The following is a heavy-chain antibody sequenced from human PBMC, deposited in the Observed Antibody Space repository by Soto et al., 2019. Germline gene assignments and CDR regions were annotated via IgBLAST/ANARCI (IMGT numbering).Heavy chain of an antibody. CDR2: IYWDDDK. D-gene: IGHD3-3*01. CDR1: GFSLTTSGVG. CDR3: AHRVLRTVFGLVTTTAIYFDF. J-gene: IGHJ4*02. V-gene: IGHV2-5*02. Sequence: QITLNESGPTQVKPRQTLTLTCTFSGFSLTTSGVGVGWIRQSPGKAPEWLALIYWDDDKRYRPSLKRRLTITKATPKNQVVLTMADLDPADTATYYCAHRVLRTVFGLVTTTAIYFDFWGQGTPVAVSS.